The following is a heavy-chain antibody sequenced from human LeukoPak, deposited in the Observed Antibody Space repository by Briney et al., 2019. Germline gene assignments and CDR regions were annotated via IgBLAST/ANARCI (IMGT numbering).Heavy chain of an antibody. J-gene: IGHJ4*02. CDR1: GGTFSSYA. Sequence: VASVKVSCKASGGTFSSYAISWVRQAPGQGLEWMGGIIPIFGTANYAQKFQGRVTITADKSTSTAYMELSSLRSEDTAVYYCASQLLWFGELRVYFDYWGQGTLVTVSS. D-gene: IGHD3-10*01. V-gene: IGHV1-69*06. CDR2: IIPIFGTA. CDR3: ASQLLWFGELRVYFDY.